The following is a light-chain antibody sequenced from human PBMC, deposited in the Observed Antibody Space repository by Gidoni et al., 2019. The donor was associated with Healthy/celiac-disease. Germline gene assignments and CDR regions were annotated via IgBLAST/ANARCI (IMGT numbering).Light chain of an antibody. CDR2: GAS. V-gene: IGKV3-20*01. J-gene: IGKJ2*01. Sequence: EIALTQSPGTLSLSPGERATLSCRASQSVSSSYLAWYQQKPGQAPRPLIYGASSRATGIPDRFSGSGSGTDFTLTISRLEPEDFAVYYCQQYGSSPRTFGQGTKLEIK. CDR3: QQYGSSPRT. CDR1: QSVSSSY.